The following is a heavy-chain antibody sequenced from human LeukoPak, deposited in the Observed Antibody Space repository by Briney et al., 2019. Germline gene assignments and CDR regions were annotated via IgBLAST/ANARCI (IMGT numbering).Heavy chain of an antibody. V-gene: IGHV1-69*13. CDR3: ASSYSGSSRGYYYGMDV. Sequence: SVKVSCKASGGTFSSYAISWVRQAPGQGLEWMGGIIPIFGTANYAQKFQGRVTITADESTSTAYMELSSLRSEDTAVYYCASSYSGSSRGYYYGMDVWGQGTTVTVSS. CDR1: GGTFSSYA. J-gene: IGHJ6*02. D-gene: IGHD1-26*01. CDR2: IIPIFGTA.